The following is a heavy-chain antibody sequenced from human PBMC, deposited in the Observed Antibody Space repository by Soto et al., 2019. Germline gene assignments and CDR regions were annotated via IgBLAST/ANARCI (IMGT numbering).Heavy chain of an antibody. CDR3: ARDASPAHYYYYGMDV. CDR1: GFTVSSYY. CDR2: IYSGGST. V-gene: IGHV3-53*02. Sequence: EVQLVETGGGLIQPGGSLRLSCAASGFTVSSYYMSWVRQAPGKGLEWVSVIYSGGSTYYADSVKGRFTISRDNSKNTLYLQMNSLRAEDTAVYYCARDASPAHYYYYGMDVWGQGTTVTVSS. J-gene: IGHJ6*02. D-gene: IGHD6-25*01.